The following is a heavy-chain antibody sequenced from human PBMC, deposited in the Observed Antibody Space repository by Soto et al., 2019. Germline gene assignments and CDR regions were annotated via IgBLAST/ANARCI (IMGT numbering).Heavy chain of an antibody. CDR3: ARDSGYDFYESDY. J-gene: IGHJ4*02. Sequence: ASVKVSCKASGYSFTSYAMHWVRQAPGQGLEWMGWISAYNGNTNYAQKLQGRVTMTTDTSTSTAYMELRSLRSDDTAVYYCARDSGYDFYESDYWGQGTLVTVSS. CDR1: GYSFTSYA. CDR2: ISAYNGNT. D-gene: IGHD3-22*01. V-gene: IGHV1-18*01.